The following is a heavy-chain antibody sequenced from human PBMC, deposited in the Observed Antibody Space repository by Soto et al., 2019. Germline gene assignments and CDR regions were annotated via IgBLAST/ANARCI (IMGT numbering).Heavy chain of an antibody. CDR2: ISGSGGST. D-gene: IGHD6-6*01. V-gene: IGHV3-23*01. J-gene: IGHJ4*02. Sequence: PGGSLRLSCAASGFTFSSYAMSWVRQAPGMGLERVSGISGSGGSTYYADSVKGRFTISRDNSKSTLYLQMNSLRAEDTAVYYCAKDWPSPGSSTSFDYWGQGTXVTVSS. CDR3: AKDWPSPGSSTSFDY. CDR1: GFTFSSYA.